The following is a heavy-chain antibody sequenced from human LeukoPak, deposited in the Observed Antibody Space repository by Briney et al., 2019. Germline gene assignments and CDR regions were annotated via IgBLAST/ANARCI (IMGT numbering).Heavy chain of an antibody. V-gene: IGHV3-66*01. J-gene: IGHJ5*02. CDR1: GFTVSSNY. CDR2: IYSGGST. D-gene: IGHD3-9*01. Sequence: GGSLRLSCAASGFTVSSNYMSWVRQAPGKGLEWVSVIYSGGSTYYADSVKGRFTISRDNSRNTLYLQMNSLRAEDTAVYYCARYDILTGNEPWGQGTLVTVSS. CDR3: ARYDILTGNEP.